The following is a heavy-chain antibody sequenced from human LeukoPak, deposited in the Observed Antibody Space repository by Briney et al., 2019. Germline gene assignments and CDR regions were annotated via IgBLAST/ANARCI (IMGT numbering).Heavy chain of an antibody. Sequence: PGGSLRLSCAASGLTFINYWMSWVRQAPGKGLEWVANMKQDGSVKYYVDSMKGRFTISRDNAKNSLYLQMSGLRAEDTAVYFCARIGYSSSSFDYWGQGVLVTVYS. J-gene: IGHJ4*02. CDR3: ARIGYSSSSFDY. V-gene: IGHV3-7*03. D-gene: IGHD6-6*01. CDR2: MKQDGSVK. CDR1: GLTFINYW.